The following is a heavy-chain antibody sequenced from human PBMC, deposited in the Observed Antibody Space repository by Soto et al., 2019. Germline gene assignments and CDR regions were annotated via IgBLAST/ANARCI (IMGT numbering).Heavy chain of an antibody. D-gene: IGHD6-13*01. CDR3: AREGSSSH. V-gene: IGHV4-34*01. J-gene: IGHJ4*02. CDR1: GGSCSGYY. CDR2: INHSGST. Sequence: SETLSVTCAVDGGSCSGYYWSWIRQPPGKGLEWIGEINHSGSTNYNPSLKSRVTISVGTSKNQFSLKLSSVTAADTAVYYCAREGSSSHWGQGTLVTVSS.